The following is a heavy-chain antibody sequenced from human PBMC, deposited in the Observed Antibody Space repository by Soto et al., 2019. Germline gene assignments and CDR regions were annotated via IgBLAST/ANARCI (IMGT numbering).Heavy chain of an antibody. Sequence: GGSLRLSCAASGFTISNYLMTWVRQAPGKGLEWVSVFYSGGNTYSADYVKGRFSISRDNSKNTLNLQMNSLRVEDTAVYYCARDPGSSSGHYWGQGTLVTVSS. CDR1: GFTISNYL. CDR3: ARDPGSSSGHY. V-gene: IGHV3-66*01. J-gene: IGHJ4*02. CDR2: FYSGGNT. D-gene: IGHD6-6*01.